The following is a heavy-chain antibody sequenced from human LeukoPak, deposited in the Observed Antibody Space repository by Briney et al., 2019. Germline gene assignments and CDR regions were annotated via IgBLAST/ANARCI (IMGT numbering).Heavy chain of an antibody. J-gene: IGHJ4*02. CDR1: GGSVSSGSYY. D-gene: IGHD5-12*01. V-gene: IGHV4-61*01. CDR3: ARDPSFYSGYFNYFDY. Sequence: SETLSLTCTVSGGSVSSGSYYWGWIRQPPGKGLEWIGYTYYSGSTNYNPSLKSRVTISVDTSKNQFSLKLSSVTAADTAVYYCARDPSFYSGYFNYFDYWGQGTLVTVSS. CDR2: TYYSGST.